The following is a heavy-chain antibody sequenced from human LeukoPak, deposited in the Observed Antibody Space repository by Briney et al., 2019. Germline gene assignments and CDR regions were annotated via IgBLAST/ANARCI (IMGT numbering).Heavy chain of an antibody. Sequence: ASVKVSCKASGYTFTSYDINWVRQATGQGLEWMGWMNPNSGNTGYAQKFQGRVTMTRNTCISTAYMELSSLRSEDTAVYYCARGVGVVIIPNHYYYYYGMAVWGQGTTVTVSS. D-gene: IGHD3-3*01. CDR1: GYTFTSYD. CDR2: MNPNSGNT. V-gene: IGHV1-8*01. J-gene: IGHJ6*02. CDR3: ARGVGVVIIPNHYYYYYGMAV.